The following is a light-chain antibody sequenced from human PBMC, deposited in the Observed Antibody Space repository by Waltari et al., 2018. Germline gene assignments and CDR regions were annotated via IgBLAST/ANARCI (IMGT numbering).Light chain of an antibody. CDR2: VNSDGSH. Sequence: QVVLTQSPSASASLGASVKLTCTLSSGPSSYAIAWHQQQPAKGPPYLMKVNSDGSHNKGDGIPERFSGSSSGAERYLTISGLQSEDEADYYCQTWGTGPRVFGGGTKLTVL. J-gene: IGLJ2*01. V-gene: IGLV4-69*01. CDR3: QTWGTGPRV. CDR1: SGPSSYA.